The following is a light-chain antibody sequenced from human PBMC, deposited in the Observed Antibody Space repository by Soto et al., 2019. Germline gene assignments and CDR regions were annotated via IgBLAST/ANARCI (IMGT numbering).Light chain of an antibody. J-gene: IGLJ2*01. V-gene: IGLV2-14*01. CDR3: SSYTSSSTPVV. CDR2: DVS. CDR1: SSDGGGYNY. Sequence: QSVLTQPASVSGSPGQSITISCTGTSSDGGGYNYVSWYQQHPGKAPKLMIYDVSNRPSGVSNRFSGSKSGNTDSLTISGLQAEDEADYYCSSYTSSSTPVVFGGGTQLTVL.